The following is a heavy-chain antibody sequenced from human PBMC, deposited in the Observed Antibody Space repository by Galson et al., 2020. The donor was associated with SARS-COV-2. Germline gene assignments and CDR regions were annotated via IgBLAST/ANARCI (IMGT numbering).Heavy chain of an antibody. CDR2: MNPNSGNT. Sequence: ASVKVSCKASGYTFTSYDINWVRQATGQGLEWMGWMNPNSGNTGYAQKFQGRVTMTRNTSISTAYMELSSLRSEDTAVYYCARSRGRLEWLLFFGRYYYYYMDVWGKGTTVTVSS. CDR3: ARSRGRLEWLLFFGRYYYYYMDV. D-gene: IGHD3-3*01. V-gene: IGHV1-8*01. CDR1: GYTFTSYD. J-gene: IGHJ6*03.